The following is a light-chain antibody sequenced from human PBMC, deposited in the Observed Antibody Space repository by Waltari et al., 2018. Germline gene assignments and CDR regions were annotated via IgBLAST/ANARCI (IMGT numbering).Light chain of an antibody. Sequence: DIQMTQSPSTLSAFVGDIVTIICRASQNIGTWVAWYQQKPGKAPKLLIYRASNLESGVPSRFSGSGSGTEFTLTISSLQPDDLATYYCQQYNSDLGYSLGQGTKLEIK. CDR2: RAS. J-gene: IGKJ2*03. CDR1: QNIGTW. V-gene: IGKV1-5*03. CDR3: QQYNSDLGYS.